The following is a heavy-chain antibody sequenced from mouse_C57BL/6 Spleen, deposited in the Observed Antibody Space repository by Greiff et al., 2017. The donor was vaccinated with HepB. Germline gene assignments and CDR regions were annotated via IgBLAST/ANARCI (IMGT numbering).Heavy chain of an antibody. Sequence: ESGPGLVKPSQSLSLTCSVTGYSITSGYYWNWIRQFPGNKLEWMGYISYDGSNNYNPSLKNRISITRDTSKNQFFLKLNSVTTEDTATYYCARDRGYDDYAMDYWGQGTSVTVSS. CDR1: GYSITSGYY. CDR3: ARDRGYDDYAMDY. CDR2: ISYDGSN. J-gene: IGHJ4*01. V-gene: IGHV3-6*01. D-gene: IGHD2-2*01.